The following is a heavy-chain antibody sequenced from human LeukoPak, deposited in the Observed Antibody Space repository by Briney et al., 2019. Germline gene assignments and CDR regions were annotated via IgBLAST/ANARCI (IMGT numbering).Heavy chain of an antibody. J-gene: IGHJ6*04. CDR3: AELGITMIGGV. D-gene: IGHD3-10*02. Sequence: GGSLRLSCAASGFTFSSYSLNWVRQAPGKGLEWVAVISSDGSNKNYADSVKGRFIISRDNSQNTVYVQMNSLRAEDTAVYYCAELGITMIGGVWGKGTTVTISS. V-gene: IGHV3-30*04. CDR1: GFTFSSYS. CDR2: ISSDGSNK.